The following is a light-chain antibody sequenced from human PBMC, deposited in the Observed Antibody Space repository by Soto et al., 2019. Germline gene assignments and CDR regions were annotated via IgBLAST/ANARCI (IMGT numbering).Light chain of an antibody. Sequence: DIQMTQSPSSLSASVGDRVTITCRASQGIRNCLAWYQQKPGKVPEVLIYAASTVQSGVPSRFSGSGSGTDFTLPISSLQPEDVATYYCQYYDNAPLTFGGGTKVEIK. CDR1: QGIRNC. CDR2: AAS. V-gene: IGKV1-27*01. J-gene: IGKJ4*01. CDR3: QYYDNAPLT.